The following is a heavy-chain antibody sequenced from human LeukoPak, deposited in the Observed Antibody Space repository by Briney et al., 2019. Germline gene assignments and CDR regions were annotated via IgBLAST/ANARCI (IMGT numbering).Heavy chain of an antibody. CDR3: ASHYYDSSGQHDD. J-gene: IGHJ4*02. CDR2: INPNSGGT. D-gene: IGHD3-22*01. V-gene: IGHV1-2*06. Sequence: ASVKVSCKASGYTFTGYYMHWVRQAPGQGLEWRGRINPNSGGTNYAQKCQGRVTMTRDTSISTAYMELSRLRSDDTAVYYCASHYYDSSGQHDDWGQGTLVTVSS. CDR1: GYTFTGYY.